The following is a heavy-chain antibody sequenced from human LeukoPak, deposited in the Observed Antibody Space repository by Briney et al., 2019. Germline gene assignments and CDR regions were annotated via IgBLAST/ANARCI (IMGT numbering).Heavy chain of an antibody. D-gene: IGHD2-15*01. V-gene: IGHV1-69*05. CDR3: ARGSVGGRDYYYMDV. CDR2: IIPIFGTA. J-gene: IGHJ6*03. CDR1: GGTFSSYA. Sequence: AASVKVSCKASGGTFSSYAISWVRQAPGQGLEWMGGIIPIFGTANYAQKFQGRVTITTDESTSTAHMELSSLRSEDTAVYYCARGSVGGRDYYYMDVWGKGTTVTVS.